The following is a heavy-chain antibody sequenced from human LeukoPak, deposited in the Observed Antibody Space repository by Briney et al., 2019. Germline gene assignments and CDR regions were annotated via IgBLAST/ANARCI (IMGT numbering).Heavy chain of an antibody. Sequence: GGSLRLSCAASGFVFRNYFMSWVRQAPGKGLEWVASIKNDGSERYYVDSVRGRYTISRDNTKNSLFLQMSSLRAEDTAVYYCATDRGWRTSGYYLYYFEYWGQGTLVTVSS. V-gene: IGHV3-7*01. J-gene: IGHJ4*02. CDR3: ATDRGWRTSGYYLYYFEY. CDR2: IKNDGSER. CDR1: GFVFRNYF. D-gene: IGHD3-3*01.